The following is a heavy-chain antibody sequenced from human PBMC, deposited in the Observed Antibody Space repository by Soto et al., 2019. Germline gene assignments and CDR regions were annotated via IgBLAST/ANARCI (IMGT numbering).Heavy chain of an antibody. D-gene: IGHD2-2*01. V-gene: IGHV4-38-2*01. J-gene: IGHJ6*02. CDR1: GYSISSGYY. CDR2: IYHSGST. CDR3: ARAGGYCSSTSCRNRYYYYGMDV. Sequence: SETLSLTCAVSGYSISSGYYWGWIRQPPGKGLEWIGSIYHSGSTYYNPSLKSRVTISVDTSKNQFSLKLSSVTAADTAVYYCARAGGYCSSTSCRNRYYYYGMDVWGQGTTVTVSS.